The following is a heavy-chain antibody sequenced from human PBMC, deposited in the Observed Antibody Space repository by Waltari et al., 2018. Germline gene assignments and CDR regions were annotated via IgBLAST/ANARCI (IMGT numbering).Heavy chain of an antibody. V-gene: IGHV4-59*01. CDR1: GGSISSYY. Sequence: QVQLQESGPGLVKPSETLSLTCTVSGGSISSYYWSWIRQPPGKGLEWIGYIYYSGSTNYNPSLKSQVTISVDTSKNQFSLKLSSVTAADTAVYYCARVVDIYYYYGMDVWGQGTTVTVSS. CDR3: ARVVDIYYYYGMDV. CDR2: IYYSGST. D-gene: IGHD2-2*01. J-gene: IGHJ6*02.